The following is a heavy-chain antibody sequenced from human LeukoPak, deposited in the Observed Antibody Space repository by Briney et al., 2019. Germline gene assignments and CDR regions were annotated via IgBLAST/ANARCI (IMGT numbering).Heavy chain of an antibody. D-gene: IGHD3-9*01. CDR3: ARGVRYFDWTNWFDP. V-gene: IGHV1-69*13. Sequence: SVKVSCKASGYTFTSYYMHWVRQAPGQGLEWTGGIIPIFGTANYAQKSQGRVTITADESTSTAYMELSSLRSEDTAVYYCARGVRYFDWTNWFDPWGQGTLVTVSS. J-gene: IGHJ5*02. CDR2: IIPIFGTA. CDR1: GYTFTSYY.